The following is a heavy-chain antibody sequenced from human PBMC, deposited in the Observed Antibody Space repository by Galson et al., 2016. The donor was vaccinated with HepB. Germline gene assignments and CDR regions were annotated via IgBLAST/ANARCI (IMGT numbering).Heavy chain of an antibody. Sequence: SLRLSCAVSGFTFRSYGMHWVRQAPGKGLEWVALMSFDGANKYYADSVKGRFIISRDNSRKTLYLQMNSLRVEDTAVYYCALDMGFLWLGDRGWTPFDHYYGLDVWGQGTTVTVSS. CDR3: ALDMGFLWLGDRGWTPFDHYYGLDV. J-gene: IGHJ6*02. CDR1: GFTFRSYG. D-gene: IGHD3-10*01. V-gene: IGHV3-30*03. CDR2: MSFDGANK.